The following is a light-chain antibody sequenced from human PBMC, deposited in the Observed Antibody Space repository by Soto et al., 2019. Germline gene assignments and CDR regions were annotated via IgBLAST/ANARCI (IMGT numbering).Light chain of an antibody. CDR3: QQYGSSPWT. Sequence: EIVLTQSPGTLSLSPGERVTLSCRASLSVSSTYLAWYQQKPGQAPRLLIYGASSRATGIPDRFSGSGSGTDFTLTINRLEPEDFAVYYCQQYGSSPWTFGQGTKVEIK. J-gene: IGKJ1*01. V-gene: IGKV3-20*01. CDR1: LSVSSTY. CDR2: GAS.